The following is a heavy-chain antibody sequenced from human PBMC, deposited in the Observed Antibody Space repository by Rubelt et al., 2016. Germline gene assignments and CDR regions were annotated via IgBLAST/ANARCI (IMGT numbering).Heavy chain of an antibody. D-gene: IGHD5-24*01. Sequence: WVSRIRSKANSYATAYAASVKGRFTISRDDLKNTAYLQMNSLRTEDTAVYYCTTGSMAYYYYGMDVWGQGTTVTVSS. CDR3: TTGSMAYYYYGMDV. CDR2: IRSKANSYAT. J-gene: IGHJ6*02. V-gene: IGHV3-73*01.